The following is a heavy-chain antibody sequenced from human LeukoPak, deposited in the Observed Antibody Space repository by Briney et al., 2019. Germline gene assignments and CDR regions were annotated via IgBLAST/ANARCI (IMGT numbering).Heavy chain of an antibody. CDR1: GYSFTSYW. J-gene: IGHJ5*02. Sequence: GASLKTSCKGPGYSFTSYWTGWGRKLPDKGLEWMGIISPAKSDNRYSTSFQGQVTISADKSISTAYLQWSSLKASDTAMYYCARAVPPPRWFDPWGQGTLVTVSS. CDR2: ISPAKSDN. D-gene: IGHD2-2*01. CDR3: ARAVPPPRWFDP. V-gene: IGHV5-51*01.